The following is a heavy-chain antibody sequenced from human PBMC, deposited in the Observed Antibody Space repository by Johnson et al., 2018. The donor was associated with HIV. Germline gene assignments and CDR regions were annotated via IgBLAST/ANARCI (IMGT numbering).Heavy chain of an antibody. CDR2: ISYDGSNK. CDR1: GFTFSSYA. D-gene: IGHD3-3*01. J-gene: IGHJ3*02. V-gene: IGHV3-30-3*01. CDR3: AKDLGGSKSDEWATDYYDFSIAYPVQDPRAVVGVFDN. Sequence: QVQLVESGGGVVQPGRSLRLSCAASGFTFSSYAMHWVRQAPGKGLEWVAVISYDGSNKYYADSVQGRFSISRDNSKNTLYLHINSLRVADTAVYHCAKDLGGSKSDEWATDYYDFSIAYPVQDPRAVVGVFDNWGQGTMVTVSS.